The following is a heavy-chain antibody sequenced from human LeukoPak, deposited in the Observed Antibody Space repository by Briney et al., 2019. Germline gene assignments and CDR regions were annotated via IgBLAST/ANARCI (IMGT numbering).Heavy chain of an antibody. CDR1: GGSISSGSYY. CDR2: IYTSGST. Sequence: PSETLSLTCTVSGGSISSGSYYWSWIRQPAGKGLEWIGRIYTSGSTNYNPPLKSRVTMSVVTSKNQFSLKLSSVTAAGTAVYYCAREGNGCDYYFDYWGQGTLVTVSS. V-gene: IGHV4-61*02. J-gene: IGHJ4*02. D-gene: IGHD5-12*01. CDR3: AREGNGCDYYFDY.